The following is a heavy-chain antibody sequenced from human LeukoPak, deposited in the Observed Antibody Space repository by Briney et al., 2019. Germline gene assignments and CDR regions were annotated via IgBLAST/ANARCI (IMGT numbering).Heavy chain of an antibody. CDR1: GFTFSDYY. J-gene: IGHJ6*03. CDR3: ARVRDGYKPPKLSSYYYMDV. Sequence: GGSLRLSCAASGFTFSDYYMSWIRQAPGKGLEWVANIKQDGSEKYYVDSVKGRFTISRDNAKNSLYLQMSSLRAEDTAVYYCARVRDGYKPPKLSSYYYMDVWGKGPRSPSP. D-gene: IGHD5-24*01. CDR2: IKQDGSEK. V-gene: IGHV3-7*01.